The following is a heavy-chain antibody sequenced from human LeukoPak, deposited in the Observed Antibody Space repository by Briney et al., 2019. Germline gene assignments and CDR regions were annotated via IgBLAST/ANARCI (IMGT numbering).Heavy chain of an antibody. J-gene: IGHJ4*02. Sequence: GASVKVSCKASGYTFTSYYMHWVRQAPGQGLEWMGIINPSGGSTSYAQKFQGRVTMTRDTSTSTVYMELSSLRSEDTAVYYCARDFQRNWNSYYFDYWGQGTLVTVSS. CDR1: GYTFTSYY. V-gene: IGHV1-46*01. D-gene: IGHD1-1*01. CDR2: INPSGGST. CDR3: ARDFQRNWNSYYFDY.